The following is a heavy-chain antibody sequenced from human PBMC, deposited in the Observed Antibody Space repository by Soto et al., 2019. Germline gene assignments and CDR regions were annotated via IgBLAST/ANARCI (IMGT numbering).Heavy chain of an antibody. Sequence: EVQLVESGGGLVKPGGSLRLSCAASGFTFSNAWMSWVRQAPGKGLEWVGRIKSKTDGGTTDYAAPVKGRFTISRDDSKNTLYLQMNSLKTEDTAVYYCTTLLWFGELNAFDIWGQGTMVTVSS. CDR1: GFTFSNAW. V-gene: IGHV3-15*01. J-gene: IGHJ3*02. D-gene: IGHD3-10*01. CDR2: IKSKTDGGTT. CDR3: TTLLWFGELNAFDI.